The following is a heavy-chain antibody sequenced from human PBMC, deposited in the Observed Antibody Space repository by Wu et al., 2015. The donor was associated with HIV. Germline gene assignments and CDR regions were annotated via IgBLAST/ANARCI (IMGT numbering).Heavy chain of an antibody. CDR2: IVPVYNIP. CDR1: GDTFNKYV. CDR3: ARGRYSGYDSPRVYYYYMDV. D-gene: IGHD5-12*01. Sequence: QVQLVQSGAGVRKPGSSVMVSCKASGDTFNKYVINWVRQAPGQGLEWMGGIVPVYNIPNYAEKFQDRVTITADRSTSTAYMELSSLRSADTAIYYCARGRYSGYDSPRVYYYYMDVWGLGTTVIVSS. J-gene: IGHJ6*03. V-gene: IGHV1-69*14.